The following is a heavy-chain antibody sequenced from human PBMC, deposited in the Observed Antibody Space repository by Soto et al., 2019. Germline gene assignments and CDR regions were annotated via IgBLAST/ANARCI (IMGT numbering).Heavy chain of an antibody. J-gene: IGHJ4*02. CDR1: GFIFSDYY. V-gene: IGHV3-11*01. Sequence: QVQLVESGGGLVKPGGSLRLSCATSGFIFSDYYMHWIRQAPGKGLEWISYISGNGRIIQYADSAKGRFTISRDNAQNSRDLQKTSLRAEDRALYFCAGDFDANSLTDFNYWGQGTLVTVSS. CDR2: ISGNGRII. D-gene: IGHD7-27*01. CDR3: AGDFDANSLTDFNY.